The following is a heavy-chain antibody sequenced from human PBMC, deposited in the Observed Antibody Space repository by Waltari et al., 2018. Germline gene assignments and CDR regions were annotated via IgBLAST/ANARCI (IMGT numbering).Heavy chain of an antibody. CDR1: GFTFSSYS. CDR3: ARGGVVRGVTPVDY. D-gene: IGHD3-10*01. V-gene: IGHV3-48*04. Sequence: EVQLVESGGGLVQPGGSLRLSCAASGFTFSSYSMNWVRQAPGKGLEWVSYISSSRSTINYADSVKDRFTISRDNAKNYMYLQMNSLRAEDTTVYYWARGGVVRGVTPVDYWGQGTLVTVSS. J-gene: IGHJ4*02. CDR2: ISSSRSTI.